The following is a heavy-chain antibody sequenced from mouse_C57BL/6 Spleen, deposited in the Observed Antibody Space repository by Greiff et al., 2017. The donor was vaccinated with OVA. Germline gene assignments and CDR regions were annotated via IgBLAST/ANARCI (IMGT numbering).Heavy chain of an antibody. CDR1: GYTFTSYW. Sequence: EVQLQQSGTVLARPGASVKMSCKTSGYTFTSYWMHWVKQRPGQGLEWIGAIYPGNSDTSYNQKFKGKAKLTAVTSASTAYMELSSLTNEDSAVYYCTRSGTTVVPFAYWGQGTLVTVSA. CDR2: IYPGNSDT. D-gene: IGHD1-1*01. CDR3: TRSGTTVVPFAY. V-gene: IGHV1-5*01. J-gene: IGHJ3*01.